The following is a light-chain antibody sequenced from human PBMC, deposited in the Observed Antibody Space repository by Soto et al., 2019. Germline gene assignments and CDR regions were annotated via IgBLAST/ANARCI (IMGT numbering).Light chain of an antibody. Sequence: QPALTQPASVSGSPGQSITISCTGTISDVGSYNYVSWYQQYPGKAPKLMIYDVSTRPSGVSDRFSGSKSGNTASLTISGLRAEDEADYYCGSYTTSSNYVFGTGTKLTVL. CDR1: ISDVGSYNY. J-gene: IGLJ1*01. CDR3: GSYTTSSNYV. V-gene: IGLV2-14*03. CDR2: DVS.